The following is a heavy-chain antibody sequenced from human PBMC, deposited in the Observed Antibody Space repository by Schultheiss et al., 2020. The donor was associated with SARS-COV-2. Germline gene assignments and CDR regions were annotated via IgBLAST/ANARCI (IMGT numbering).Heavy chain of an antibody. V-gene: IGHV4-38-2*02. J-gene: IGHJ4*02. D-gene: IGHD6-19*01. CDR3: ARVPRSPFAAVKQWLFDY. CDR2: LSYSGST. Sequence: SETLSLTCTVSGYSISSGYYWTWIRQSPGKGLEWIGSLSYSGSTNYNPSLKSRVTISVDTSKNQFSLKLSSVTAADTAVYYCARVPRSPFAAVKQWLFDYWGQGTLVTVSS. CDR1: GYSISSGYY.